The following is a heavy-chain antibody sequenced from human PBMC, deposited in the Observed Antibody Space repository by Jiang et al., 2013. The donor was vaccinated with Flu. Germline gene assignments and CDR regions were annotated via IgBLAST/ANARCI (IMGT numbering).Heavy chain of an antibody. CDR3: ARQAVTAFPGTKFDP. V-gene: IGHV4-39*01. Sequence: ETLSLTCTVSGGSISSSSYYWGWIRQPPGKGLEWIGSVYYSGSTYYNPSLKSRVTISVDTSKNQFSLKLSSVTAADTAVYYCARQAVTAFPGTKFDPWGQGTLVTVSS. CDR1: GGSISSSSYY. J-gene: IGHJ5*02. D-gene: IGHD4-11*01. CDR2: VYYSGST.